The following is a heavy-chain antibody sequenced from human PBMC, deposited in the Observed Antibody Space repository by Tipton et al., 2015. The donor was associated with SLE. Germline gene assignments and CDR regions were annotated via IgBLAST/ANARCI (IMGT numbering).Heavy chain of an antibody. V-gene: IGHV4-34*01. CDR1: GFTFGDYA. Sequence: LRLSCTASGFTFGDYAMSWFRQAPGKGLEWIGEINHSGSTNYNPSLKSRVTISVDTSKNQFSLKLSSVTAADTAVYYCARLGSSTRGGYFDYWGQGTLVTVSS. CDR2: INHSGST. J-gene: IGHJ4*02. D-gene: IGHD6-6*01. CDR3: ARLGSSTRGGYFDY.